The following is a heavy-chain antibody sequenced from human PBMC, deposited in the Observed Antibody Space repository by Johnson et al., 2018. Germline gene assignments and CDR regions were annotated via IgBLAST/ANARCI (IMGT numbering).Heavy chain of an antibody. CDR1: GGSIGRYY. D-gene: IGHD3/OR15-3a*01. Sequence: QVQLQESGPGLVKPSETLSLSCTVSGGSIGRYYWNWIRQSPRKGLEWIGYVYHSGSTKYNPSLASRVTISVDTSRNQFSLHLRSVTAAETAVYYCARDLDFDSGDYYYYGMDVWGQGTTVTVS. V-gene: IGHV4-59*01. CDR3: ARDLDFDSGDYYYYGMDV. J-gene: IGHJ6*02. CDR2: VYHSGST.